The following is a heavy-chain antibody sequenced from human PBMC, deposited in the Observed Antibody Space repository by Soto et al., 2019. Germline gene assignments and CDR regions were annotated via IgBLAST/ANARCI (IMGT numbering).Heavy chain of an antibody. Sequence: SETLSLTCAVSGGSISSGGYSWSWIRQPPGKGLEWIAYIYHSGSTYYNPSLKSRVTISVDRSKNQFSLKLSSVTAADTAVYYCAIYYYDSGGYYYVPGVYWGQGTLVTVSS. CDR3: AIYYYDSGGYYYVPGVY. CDR2: IYHSGST. V-gene: IGHV4-30-2*01. J-gene: IGHJ4*02. D-gene: IGHD3-22*01. CDR1: GGSISSGGYS.